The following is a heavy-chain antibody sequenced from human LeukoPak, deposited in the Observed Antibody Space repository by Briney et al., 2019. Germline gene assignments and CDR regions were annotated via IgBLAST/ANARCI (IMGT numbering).Heavy chain of an antibody. V-gene: IGHV3-7*01. CDR3: ARYCSGGSCYGSDWFDP. Sequence: GGSLRLSCTTSGFTFGRFWMSWVRQAPGKGPEWVANIKEDGSERNYVDSVKGRFTISRDNAQNSLYLQLNSLRAEDTAVYYCARYCSGGSCYGSDWFDPWGQGTLVTVSS. D-gene: IGHD2-15*01. J-gene: IGHJ5*02. CDR1: GFTFGRFW. CDR2: IKEDGSER.